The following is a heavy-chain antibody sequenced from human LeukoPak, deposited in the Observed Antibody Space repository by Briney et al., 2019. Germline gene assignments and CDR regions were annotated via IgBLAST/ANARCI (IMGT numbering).Heavy chain of an antibody. CDR3: VNGGIAAAGRVFDI. CDR2: ISGSGGST. D-gene: IGHD6-13*01. J-gene: IGHJ3*02. Sequence: GGSLRLSCAASGFTFSSYGMSWVRQAPGKGLEWVSAISGSGGSTYYADSVKGRFTISRDNSKNTLHLQMNSLRAEDTAVYYCVNGGIAAAGRVFDIWGQGTMVTVSS. V-gene: IGHV3-23*01. CDR1: GFTFSSYG.